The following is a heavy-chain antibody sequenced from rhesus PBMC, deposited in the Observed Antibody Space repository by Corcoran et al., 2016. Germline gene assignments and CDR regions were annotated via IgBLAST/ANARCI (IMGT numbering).Heavy chain of an antibody. J-gene: IGHJ3*01. Sequence: QVTLKESGPALVKPTQTLTLTCTFSGFSLSTSGMGVGWIRPPSRKTLEWLAHIYWNDDKYYSTSLKSRLTISKDTSKNQVVLTMTNMDPVDTATYYCARSNWGAAFDFWGQGLRVTVSS. V-gene: IGHV2-1*01. CDR3: ARSNWGAAFDF. CDR1: GFSLSTSGMG. D-gene: IGHD7-45*01. CDR2: IYWNDDK.